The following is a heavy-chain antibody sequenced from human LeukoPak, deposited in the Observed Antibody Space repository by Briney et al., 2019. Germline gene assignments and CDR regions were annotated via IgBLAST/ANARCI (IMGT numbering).Heavy chain of an antibody. V-gene: IGHV3-30*02. CDR3: ASDYGGNSKGPDAFDI. CDR1: GFTFSSYG. J-gene: IGHJ3*02. Sequence: HPGGSLRLSCAASGFTFSSYGMHWVRQAPGKGLEWVAFIRYDGSNKYYADSVKGRFTISRDNSKNTLYLQMNSLRAEDTAVYYCASDYGGNSKGPDAFDIWGQGTMVTVSS. CDR2: IRYDGSNK. D-gene: IGHD4-23*01.